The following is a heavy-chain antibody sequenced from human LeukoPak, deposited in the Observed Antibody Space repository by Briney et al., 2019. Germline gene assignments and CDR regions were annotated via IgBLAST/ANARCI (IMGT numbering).Heavy chain of an antibody. CDR3: ARPPHYYDSSGYAPPDY. Sequence: GESLKISCKGSGYSFTSYWIGWVRQMPGKGLEWMGIIYPGDSDTRYSPSFQGQVTISADKSISTAYLQWSSLKASDTAMYYCARPPHYYDSSGYAPPDYWGQGTLVTVSS. CDR1: GYSFTSYW. J-gene: IGHJ4*02. CDR2: IYPGDSDT. D-gene: IGHD3-22*01. V-gene: IGHV5-51*01.